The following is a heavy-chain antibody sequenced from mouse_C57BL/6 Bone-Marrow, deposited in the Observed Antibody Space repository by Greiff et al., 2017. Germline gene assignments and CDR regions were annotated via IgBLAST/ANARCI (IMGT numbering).Heavy chain of an antibody. D-gene: IGHD1-1*01. CDR2: ISSGSSTI. J-gene: IGHJ2*01. CDR3: ARGAITTVVPDY. CDR1: GFTFSDYG. V-gene: IGHV5-17*01. Sequence: EVKLMESGGGLVKPGGSLKLSCAASGFTFSDYGMHWVRQAPEKGLEWVAYISSGSSTIYYADTVKVRFTISRDNAKNTLFLQMTSLRSEDTAMYYCARGAITTVVPDYWGQGTTLTVSS.